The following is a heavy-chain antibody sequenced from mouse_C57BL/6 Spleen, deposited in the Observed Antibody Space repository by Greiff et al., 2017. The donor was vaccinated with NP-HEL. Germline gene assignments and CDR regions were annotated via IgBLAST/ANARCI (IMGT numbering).Heavy chain of an antibody. D-gene: IGHD1-1*01. CDR3: ARGGLITTVVANFDY. Sequence: QVQLQQPGAELVKPGASVKMSCKASGYTFTSYWITWVKQRPGQGLEWIGDIYPGSGSTNYNEKFKSKATLTVDTSSSTAYMQLSSLTSEDSAVYYGARGGLITTVVANFDYWGQGTTLTVSS. CDR2: IYPGSGST. CDR1: GYTFTSYW. V-gene: IGHV1-55*01. J-gene: IGHJ2*01.